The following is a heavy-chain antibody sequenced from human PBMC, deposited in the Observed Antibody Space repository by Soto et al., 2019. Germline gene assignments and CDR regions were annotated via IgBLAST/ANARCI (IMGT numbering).Heavy chain of an antibody. V-gene: IGHV1-18*04. CDR3: ARIRNYFEATSYFDY. J-gene: IGHJ4*02. CDR2: ISAYNGNT. CDR1: GYTLTGYY. D-gene: IGHD3-9*01. Sequence: ASVKVSCKASGYTLTGYYVHWVRQAPGQGLEWMGWISAYNGNTNYAQKLQGRVTMTTDTSTSTAYMELRSLRSDDTAVYYCARIRNYFEATSYFDYWGQGTLVTVSS.